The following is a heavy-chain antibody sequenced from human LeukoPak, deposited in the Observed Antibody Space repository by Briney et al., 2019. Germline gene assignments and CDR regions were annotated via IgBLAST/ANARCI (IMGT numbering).Heavy chain of an antibody. CDR3: ARRAYSGSYFYFDY. V-gene: IGHV3-74*01. D-gene: IGHD1-26*01. CDR2: INSDGSSI. J-gene: IGHJ4*02. CDR1: GFTFSSYW. Sequence: GGSLRLSCEASGFTFSSYWMHWVRQAPGKGLVWVSRINSDGSSISYADAVKGRFTISRDNAKNTLYLQMNSLRAEDTAVYYCARRAYSGSYFYFDYWGQGTLVTVSS.